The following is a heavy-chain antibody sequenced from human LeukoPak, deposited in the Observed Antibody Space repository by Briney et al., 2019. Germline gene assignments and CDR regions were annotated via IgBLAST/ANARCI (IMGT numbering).Heavy chain of an antibody. V-gene: IGHV1-46*01. CDR1: GITFTSYY. D-gene: IGHD6-13*01. Sequence: ASVKVSCKASGITFTSYYIHWVRQAPGRGLEWMGKINPSGTITTYAPKYQGRVTVTKDTSTNTVYMELSSLRSDDTAVYYCALIAPPHNWGQGTLGTVSS. CDR2: INPSGTIT. J-gene: IGHJ4*02. CDR3: ALIAPPHN.